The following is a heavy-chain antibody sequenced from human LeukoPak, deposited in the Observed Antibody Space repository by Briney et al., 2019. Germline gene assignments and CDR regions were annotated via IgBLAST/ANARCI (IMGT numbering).Heavy chain of an antibody. CDR3: ATGHSGSYYDAFDI. Sequence: GASVKVSCKVSGYTLTELSMHWVRQAPGKGLEWMEGFDPEDGETIYAQKFQGRVTMTEDTSTDTAYMELSSLRSEDTAVYYCATGHSGSYYDAFDIWGQGTMVTVSS. CDR1: GYTLTELS. J-gene: IGHJ3*02. D-gene: IGHD1-26*01. V-gene: IGHV1-24*01. CDR2: FDPEDGET.